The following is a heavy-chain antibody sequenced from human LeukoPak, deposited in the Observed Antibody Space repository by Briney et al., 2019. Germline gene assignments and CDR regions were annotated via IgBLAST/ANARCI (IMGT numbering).Heavy chain of an antibody. Sequence: GASVKVSCKASGYTFTGYYMHWVRQAPGQGLEWMGWINPNSGGTNYAQKFQGRVTMTRDTSISTAYMELSRLRSDDTAVYYCARELAVAGTGLADYWGQGTLVTVSS. V-gene: IGHV1-2*02. CDR3: ARELAVAGTGLADY. D-gene: IGHD6-19*01. J-gene: IGHJ4*02. CDR2: INPNSGGT. CDR1: GYTFTGYY.